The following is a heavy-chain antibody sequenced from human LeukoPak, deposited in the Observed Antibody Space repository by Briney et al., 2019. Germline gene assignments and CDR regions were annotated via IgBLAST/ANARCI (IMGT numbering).Heavy chain of an antibody. CDR3: ARGPTVTTDYYYYYMDV. D-gene: IGHD4-17*01. J-gene: IGHJ6*03. V-gene: IGHV1-2*02. Sequence: ASVKVSCKASGYPFTGYYMHWVRQAPGQGLEWMGWINPNSGGTNYAQKFQGRVTMTRDTSISTVYMELFRLRSDDTAVYYCARGPTVTTDYYYYYMDVWGKGTTVTVSS. CDR2: INPNSGGT. CDR1: GYPFTGYY.